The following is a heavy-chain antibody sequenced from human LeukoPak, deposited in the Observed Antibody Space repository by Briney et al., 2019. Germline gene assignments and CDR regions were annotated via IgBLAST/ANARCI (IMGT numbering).Heavy chain of an antibody. CDR3: AKTSGDISHYPFDY. Sequence: GGSLRLSCAGSGFRFEDYAMHWVRQAPGKGLEWVSGITWHSGNIGYADSVKGRFTISRDNAKNSLYLDMNSLRSEDTALYYCAKTSGDISHYPFDYWGQGILVTVSA. V-gene: IGHV3-9*01. CDR2: ITWHSGNI. CDR1: GFRFEDYA. D-gene: IGHD3-10*01. J-gene: IGHJ4*02.